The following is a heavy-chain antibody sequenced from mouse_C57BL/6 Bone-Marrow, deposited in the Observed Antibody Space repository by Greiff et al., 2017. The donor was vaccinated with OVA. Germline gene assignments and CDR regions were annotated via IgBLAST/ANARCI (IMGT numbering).Heavy chain of an antibody. CDR2: INPSTGGT. V-gene: IGHV1-42*01. D-gene: IGHD2-1*01. CDR1: GYSFTGYY. Sequence: EVQLQQSGPELVKPGASAKISCKASGYSFTGYYMNWVKQSPEKSLEWIGEINPSTGGTTYNQKFKAKATLTVDKSSSTAYMQLKSLTSEDSAVYYCALGNGGYYAMDDWGQGTSVTVSS. CDR3: ALGNGGYYAMDD. J-gene: IGHJ4*01.